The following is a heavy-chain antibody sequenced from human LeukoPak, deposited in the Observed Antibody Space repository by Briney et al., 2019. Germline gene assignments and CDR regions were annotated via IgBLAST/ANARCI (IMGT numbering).Heavy chain of an antibody. CDR2: IHWDDDK. J-gene: IGHJ3*01. Sequence: SGPTLVKPTPTLTLTCTFSGFSLSTPAVGVGWIRQPPGKALEWLAVIHWDDDKRFSRSLKNRLTITKDTAKNQVVCTLNNMDPIDIGTYYCARIRSSGYYDSFDVWGQGTMVIVSS. D-gene: IGHD3-22*01. V-gene: IGHV2-5*02. CDR1: GFSLSTPAVG. CDR3: ARIRSSGYYDSFDV.